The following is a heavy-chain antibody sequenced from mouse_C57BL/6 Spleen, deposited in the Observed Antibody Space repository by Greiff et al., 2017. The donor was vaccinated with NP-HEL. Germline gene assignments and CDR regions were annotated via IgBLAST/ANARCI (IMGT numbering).Heavy chain of an antibody. V-gene: IGHV1-80*01. CDR3: AFYYGYDEGDYYAMDY. CDR1: GYAFSSYW. D-gene: IGHD2-2*01. J-gene: IGHJ4*01. CDR2: IYPGDGDT. Sequence: VMLVESGAELVKPGASVKISCKASGYAFSSYWMNWVKQRPGKGLEWIGQIYPGDGDTNYNGKFKGKATLTADKSSSTAYMQLSSLTSEDSAVYFCAFYYGYDEGDYYAMDYWGQGTSVTVSS.